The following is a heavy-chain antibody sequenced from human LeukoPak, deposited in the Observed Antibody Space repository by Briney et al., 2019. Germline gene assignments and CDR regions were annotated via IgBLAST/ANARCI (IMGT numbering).Heavy chain of an antibody. CDR3: ARVGVLYYYDSSGYYFDY. D-gene: IGHD3-22*01. CDR2: ISAYNGNT. J-gene: IGHJ4*02. Sequence: GSVKVSCKASGYTFTSYGISLVRQAPGQGLEWMGWISAYNGNTNYAQKFQGRVTITADESTSTAYMELSSLRSDDTAVYYCARVGVLYYYDSSGYYFDYWGQGTLVTVSS. V-gene: IGHV1-18*01. CDR1: GYTFTSYG.